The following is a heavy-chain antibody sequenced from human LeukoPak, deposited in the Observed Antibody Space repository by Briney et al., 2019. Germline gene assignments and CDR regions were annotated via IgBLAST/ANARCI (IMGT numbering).Heavy chain of an antibody. J-gene: IGHJ4*02. Sequence: ASVKVSCKASGYSFTCYYMHWVRQAPGQRGEWMGWINPKSGGTNYEQKFQSRVTMTRDTSISTAYMELSSLRSDDTAVYYCAKVGEDTTGWYNYYFDYWGQGTLVTVSS. CDR3: AKVGEDTTGWYNYYFDY. CDR2: INPKSGGT. CDR1: GYSFTCYY. V-gene: IGHV1-2*02. D-gene: IGHD6-19*01.